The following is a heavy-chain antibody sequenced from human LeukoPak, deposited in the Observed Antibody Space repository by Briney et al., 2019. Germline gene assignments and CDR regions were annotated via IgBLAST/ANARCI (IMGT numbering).Heavy chain of an antibody. J-gene: IGHJ4*02. V-gene: IGHV4-59*01. CDR1: GGSISSYY. D-gene: IGHD6-19*01. CDR3: AREVIAVAGTSFDY. Sequence: SETLSLTCTVSGGSISSYYWSWIRQPPGKGLEWIGYIYYSGSTNYNPSLKSRVTISVDTSKNQFSLKLSPVTAADTAVYYCAREVIAVAGTSFDYWGQGTLVTVSS. CDR2: IYYSGST.